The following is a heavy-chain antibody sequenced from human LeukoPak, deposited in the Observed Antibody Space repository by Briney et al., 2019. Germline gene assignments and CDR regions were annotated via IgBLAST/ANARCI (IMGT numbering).Heavy chain of an antibody. CDR2: ISGSGGTT. V-gene: IGHV3-23*01. D-gene: IGHD3-10*01. Sequence: GGSLRLSCAASGFTFSNYAMSWVRQAPGKGLEWVSAISGSGGTTYYADSVKGRFTISRDNSKNTLYLQMNSLRAEDTAVYYCAKDRTPATRGVDYWGQGTLVTVSS. CDR3: AKDRTPATRGVDY. CDR1: GFTFSNYA. J-gene: IGHJ4*02.